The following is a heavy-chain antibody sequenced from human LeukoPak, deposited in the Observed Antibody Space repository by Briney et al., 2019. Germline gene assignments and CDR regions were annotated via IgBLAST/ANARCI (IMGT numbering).Heavy chain of an antibody. CDR3: ARRRDCYDSSGYYYAWYFDY. CDR2: IYPGDSDT. V-gene: IGHV5-51*01. D-gene: IGHD3-22*01. CDR1: GYSFTSYW. J-gene: IGHJ4*02. Sequence: GESLQISCKGSGYSFTSYWIGWVRQMPGKGLEWMGIIYPGDSDTRYSPSFQGQVTISADKSISTAYLQWSSLKASDTAMYYCARRRDCYDSSGYYYAWYFDYWGQGTLVTVSS.